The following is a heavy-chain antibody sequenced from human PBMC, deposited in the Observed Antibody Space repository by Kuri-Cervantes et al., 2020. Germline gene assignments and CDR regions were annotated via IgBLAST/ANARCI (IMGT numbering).Heavy chain of an antibody. J-gene: IGHJ4*02. V-gene: IGHV3-15*01. Sequence: GESLKISCAASGFAFSNAWMNWVRQAPGKGLEWVGRIKSKTDGGTTDYAAPVKGRFTISRDNSKNTLYLQINSLKTEDTAVYYCSTRLAKYWGQGTLVTVSS. CDR2: IKSKTDGGTT. CDR1: GFAFSNAW. CDR3: STRLAKY.